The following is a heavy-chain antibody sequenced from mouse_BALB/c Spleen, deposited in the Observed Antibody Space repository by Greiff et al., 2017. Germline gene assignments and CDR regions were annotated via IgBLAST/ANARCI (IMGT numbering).Heavy chain of an antibody. CDR3: ARGAHYYAMDY. CDR1: GYTFSSYW. Sequence: VQLQQSGAELMKPGASVKISCKATGYTFSSYWIEWVKQRPGHGLEWIGEILPGSGSTNYNEKFKGKATFTADTSSNTAYMQLSSLTSEDSAVYYCARGAHYYAMDYWGQGTSVTVSS. CDR2: ILPGSGST. J-gene: IGHJ4*01. V-gene: IGHV1-9*01.